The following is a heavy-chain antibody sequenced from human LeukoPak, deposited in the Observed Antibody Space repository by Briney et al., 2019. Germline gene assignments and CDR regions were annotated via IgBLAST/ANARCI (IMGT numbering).Heavy chain of an antibody. J-gene: IGHJ3*02. Sequence: SETLSLTCAIYGGSFSGYSWTWIRQPPGKGLEWIGEFSHSGFPVYNPSLGGRVTISIDASKNQFSLKLNSVTAADTAVYYCARNGLWIHNAFDIWGQGTMVTVSS. CDR1: GGSFSGYS. CDR2: FSHSGFP. D-gene: IGHD2-8*01. CDR3: ARNGLWIHNAFDI. V-gene: IGHV4-34*01.